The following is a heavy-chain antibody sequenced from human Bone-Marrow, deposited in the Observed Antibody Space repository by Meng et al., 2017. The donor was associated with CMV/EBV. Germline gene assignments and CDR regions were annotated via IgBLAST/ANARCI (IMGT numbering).Heavy chain of an antibody. J-gene: IGHJ4*02. CDR3: ARDGDRSGDYSWGYFDY. Sequence: LKISCVASGFTFDDYGMSWVRQAPGKGLEWVSGINWNGGSTGYADSVKGRFTISRDNAKSSLYLHMSSLRAADTAVYYCARDGDRSGDYSWGYFDYWGQGTLVTVSS. CDR2: INWNGGST. CDR1: GFTFDDYG. V-gene: IGHV3-20*04. D-gene: IGHD3-22*01.